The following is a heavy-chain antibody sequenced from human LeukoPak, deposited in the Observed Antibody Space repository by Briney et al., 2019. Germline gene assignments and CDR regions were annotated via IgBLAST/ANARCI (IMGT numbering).Heavy chain of an antibody. Sequence: GGSLRLSCAASGFSFSNYGMTWVRQAPGKGLEWVSSISGGGGSTNYADSVKGRFTISRDNSKDTLYLQMNSLRAEDAAVYYCAREGPRGNSQFDYWGQGTLVTVSS. CDR3: AREGPRGNSQFDY. V-gene: IGHV3-23*01. J-gene: IGHJ4*02. CDR1: GFSFSNYG. D-gene: IGHD2/OR15-2a*01. CDR2: ISGGGGST.